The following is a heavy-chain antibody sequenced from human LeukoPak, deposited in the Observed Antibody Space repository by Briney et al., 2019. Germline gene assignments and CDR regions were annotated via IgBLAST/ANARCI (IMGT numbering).Heavy chain of an antibody. V-gene: IGHV3-11*03. J-gene: IGHJ4*02. CDR1: GFTFSDYY. CDR2: ISSSSSYT. CDR3: ARRTEDTAMVYDY. Sequence: GGSLRLSCAASGFTFSDYYMSWIRQAPGKGLEWVSYISSSSSYTNYADSAKGRFTISRDNAKNSLYLQMNSLRAEDTAVYYCARRTEDTAMVYDYWGQGTLVTVSS. D-gene: IGHD5-18*01.